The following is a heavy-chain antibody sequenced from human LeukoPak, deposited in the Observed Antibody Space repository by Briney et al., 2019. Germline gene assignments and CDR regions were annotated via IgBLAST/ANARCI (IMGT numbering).Heavy chain of an antibody. CDR3: ARDRDNYYMDV. Sequence: GGSLRLSCAASGFTFRTFWMSWVRQAPGKGLEWVAAISHDGSNKYSADSVKGRFTISRDNSKNTLYLQMNSLRAEDTAVYYCARDRDNYYMDVWGKGTTVTVSS. CDR2: ISHDGSNK. V-gene: IGHV3-30*03. CDR1: GFTFRTFW. J-gene: IGHJ6*03.